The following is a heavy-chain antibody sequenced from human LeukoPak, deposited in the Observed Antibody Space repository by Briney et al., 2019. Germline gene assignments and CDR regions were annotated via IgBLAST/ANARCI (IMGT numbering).Heavy chain of an antibody. V-gene: IGHV4-4*07. CDR3: ARGPYSYDSSGAFDI. CDR1: GDSLTSSF. CDR2: IYTSGYT. Sequence: SETLSLTCTVSGDSLTSSFWAWIRQPAGKGLEWIGRIYTSGYTNYNPSLKSRVTLSVDTSKNQFSLRLNSVTAADTAVYFCARGPYSYDSSGAFDIWGQGTMVTVSS. D-gene: IGHD3-22*01. J-gene: IGHJ3*02.